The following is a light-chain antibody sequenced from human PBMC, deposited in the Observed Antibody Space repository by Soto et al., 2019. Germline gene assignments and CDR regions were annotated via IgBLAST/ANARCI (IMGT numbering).Light chain of an antibody. CDR1: QSVSSN. Sequence: EIVMTQSPATLSVSPGERATLSCRASQSVSSNLAWYQQKPGQASRLLIYATSTKATGIPARFSSSGSGTEFTLTSSSLQSEDSAVYYCQYYKNWGTFGQGTKLEIK. J-gene: IGKJ2*01. CDR3: QYYKNWGT. CDR2: ATS. V-gene: IGKV3-15*01.